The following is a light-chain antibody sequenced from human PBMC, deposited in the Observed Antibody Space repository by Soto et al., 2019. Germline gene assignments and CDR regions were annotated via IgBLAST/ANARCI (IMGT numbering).Light chain of an antibody. J-gene: IGLJ1*01. CDR2: SNN. CDR3: AAWDDSLNGFYV. V-gene: IGLV1-44*01. CDR1: SSNIGSNT. Sequence: QSVLTQPPSASGTPGQRGTISCSGSSSNIGSNTVNWYQQLPGTAPKLLIYSNNQRPSGVPDRFSGSKSGTSASLAISGLQSEDEADYHCAAWDDSLNGFYVFGTGTKVTV.